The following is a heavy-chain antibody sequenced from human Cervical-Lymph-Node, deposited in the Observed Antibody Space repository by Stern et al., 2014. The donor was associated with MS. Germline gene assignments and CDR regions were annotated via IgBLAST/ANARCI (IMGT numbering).Heavy chain of an antibody. CDR2: IIPMFHTV. J-gene: IGHJ3*01. D-gene: IGHD2-21*02. CDR3: ARGGHIVVLTATGGPIQEPFDV. Sequence: QMQLVQSGADVKKPGSSVRVSCKASGGTFSNFGISWLRQAPGQGLEGMGGIIPMFHTVNYAQKFQGRVTISADPSTSTVYMELTSLRSEDTAIYFCARGGHIVVLTATGGPIQEPFDVWGQGTMVTVSS. V-gene: IGHV1-69*01. CDR1: GGTFSNFG.